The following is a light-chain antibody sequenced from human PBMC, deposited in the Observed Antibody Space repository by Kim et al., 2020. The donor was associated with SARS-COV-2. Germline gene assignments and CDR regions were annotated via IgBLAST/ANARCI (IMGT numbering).Light chain of an antibody. CDR3: QALDSSTVV. V-gene: IGLV3-1*01. Sequence: SYELTQPPSVSVSPGQTASITCSGDKLGDKYACWYQQKPGQSPVLVIYQDSKRPSGIPERFSGYNSGNTATLTNSGTQAMDEAGDYCQALDSSTVVFGGGTQLTVL. CDR2: QDS. CDR1: KLGDKY. J-gene: IGLJ2*01.